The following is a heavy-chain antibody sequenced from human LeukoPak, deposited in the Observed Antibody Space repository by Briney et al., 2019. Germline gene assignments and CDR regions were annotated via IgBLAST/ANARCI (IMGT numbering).Heavy chain of an antibody. CDR3: ASGDGGYFSGREYYFDY. Sequence: SETLSLTCAVYGGSFSGYYWSWIRQPPGKGLEWIGSIYYSGSTYYNPSLKSRVTISVDTSKNQFSLKLSSVTAADTAVYYCASGDGGYFSGREYYFDYWGQGNLVTVSS. CDR1: GGSFSGYY. V-gene: IGHV4-34*01. D-gene: IGHD3-10*01. CDR2: IYYSGST. J-gene: IGHJ4*02.